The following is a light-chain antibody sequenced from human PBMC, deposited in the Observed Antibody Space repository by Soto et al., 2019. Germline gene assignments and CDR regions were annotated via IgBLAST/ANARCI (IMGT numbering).Light chain of an antibody. V-gene: IGKV3-11*01. CDR1: HNVDKF. CDR2: DSS. Sequence: IELTHSPATFSFSAGETATLSFRAIHNVDKFLAWYQQRPFQPPRLLIFDSSNRATGVPVRFSGSGSGTVFTLTIGSLEPEDSAVYYCQQRKNWPPITFGQGTRLEIK. J-gene: IGKJ5*01. CDR3: QQRKNWPPIT.